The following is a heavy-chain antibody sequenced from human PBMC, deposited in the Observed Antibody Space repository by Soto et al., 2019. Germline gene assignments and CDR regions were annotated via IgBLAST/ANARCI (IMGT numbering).Heavy chain of an antibody. CDR1: GFTFSSYA. J-gene: IGHJ4*02. D-gene: IGHD3-3*01. CDR3: ASGDITIFGLVIVNPGRFDY. V-gene: IGHV3-23*01. Sequence: GGSLRLSCAASGFTFSSYAMSWVRQAPGKGLEWVSAISGSGGSTYYADSVKGRFTISRDNSKNTLYLQMNSLRAEETAVYYCASGDITIFGLVIVNPGRFDYWGQGTLVTVSS. CDR2: ISGSGGST.